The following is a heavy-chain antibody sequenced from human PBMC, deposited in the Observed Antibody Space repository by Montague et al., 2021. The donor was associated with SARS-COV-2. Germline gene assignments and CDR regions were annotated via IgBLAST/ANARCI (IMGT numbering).Heavy chain of an antibody. CDR1: GFTFSSYA. Sequence: SLRLSFAASGFTFSSYAMHWVRQAPGKGLEWVAVISYDGSNKYYADSVKGRFTISRDNSKNTLYLQMNSLRAEDTAVYYCARTLLDYYGMDVWGQGTTATVSS. CDR2: ISYDGSNK. V-gene: IGHV3-30-3*01. CDR3: ARTLLDYYGMDV. D-gene: IGHD2/OR15-2a*01. J-gene: IGHJ6*02.